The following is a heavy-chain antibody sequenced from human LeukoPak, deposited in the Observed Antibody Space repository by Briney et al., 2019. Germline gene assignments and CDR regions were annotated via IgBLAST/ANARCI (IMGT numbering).Heavy chain of an antibody. J-gene: IGHJ4*02. V-gene: IGHV1-69*13. CDR3: ASGSYSLFSPQPTASLFFWLLNY. Sequence: SVKVSCKASGGTFSSYAISWVRQAPGQGLEWMGGIIPIFGTANYEQKFQGRVTITADESTSTAYMELSSLRSEDTAVYYCASGSYSLFSPQPTASLFFWLLNYWGQGTLVTVSS. CDR1: GGTFSSYA. D-gene: IGHD1-26*01. CDR2: IIPIFGTA.